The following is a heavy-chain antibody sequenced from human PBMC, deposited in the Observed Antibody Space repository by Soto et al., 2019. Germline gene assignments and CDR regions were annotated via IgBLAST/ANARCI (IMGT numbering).Heavy chain of an antibody. Sequence: SLRLSCAASGFTFDDYAMHWVRQAPGKGLEWVSGISWNSGSIGYADSVKGRFTISRDNAKNSLYLQMNSLRAEDTALYYCAKDSTDDYGDYQNWFDPWGQGTLVTVSS. CDR3: AKDSTDDYGDYQNWFDP. D-gene: IGHD4-17*01. J-gene: IGHJ5*02. CDR1: GFTFDDYA. V-gene: IGHV3-9*01. CDR2: ISWNSGSI.